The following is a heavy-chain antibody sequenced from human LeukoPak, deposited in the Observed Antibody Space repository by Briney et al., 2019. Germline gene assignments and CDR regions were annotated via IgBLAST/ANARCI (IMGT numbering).Heavy chain of an antibody. CDR3: ARASAVAGTDFDY. V-gene: IGHV1-8*01. J-gene: IGHJ4*02. D-gene: IGHD6-13*01. CDR1: GYTFTSYD. Sequence: ASVKVSCKASGYTFTSYDINWVRQATGQGLEWMGWMNPNSGKTGYAQKFQGRVTMTRNTSISTAYMEVSSLRSEDTAVYYCARASAVAGTDFDYRGQGTLVTVSS. CDR2: MNPNSGKT.